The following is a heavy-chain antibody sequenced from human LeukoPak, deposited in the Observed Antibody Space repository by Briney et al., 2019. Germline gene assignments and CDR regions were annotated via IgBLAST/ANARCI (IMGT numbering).Heavy chain of an antibody. V-gene: IGHV3-23*01. CDR1: GFRFAGYV. CDR2: IDGPDGAS. J-gene: IGHJ4*02. D-gene: IGHD1-26*01. CDR3: ARVDSGNYDY. Sequence: GGSLRLSRAASGFRFAGYVMSWVRQAPGKGLEYVSSIDGPDGASYYADSVKGRFTISRDNSKNTLFLQMNSLRVEDTAVYYCARVDSGNYDYWGQGTLLAVSS.